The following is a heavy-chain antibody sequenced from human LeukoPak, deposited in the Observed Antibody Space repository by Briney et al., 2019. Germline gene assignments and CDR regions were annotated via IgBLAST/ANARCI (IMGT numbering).Heavy chain of an antibody. V-gene: IGHV3-20*01. CDR3: AREGRDYYYYYYMDV. Sequence: GGSLRLSCAASGFTFDDYSMSWVRQAPGKGLEWVSGINWNGGSTGYADSVKGRFTISRDNAKNSLYLQMNSLRAEDTALYHCAREGRDYYYYYYMDVWGKGTTVTISS. J-gene: IGHJ6*03. CDR2: INWNGGST. CDR1: GFTFDDYS.